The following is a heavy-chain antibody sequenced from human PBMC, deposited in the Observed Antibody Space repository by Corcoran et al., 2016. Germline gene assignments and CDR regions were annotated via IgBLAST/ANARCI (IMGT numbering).Heavy chain of an antibody. J-gene: IGHJ5*02. CDR3: SGSLNA. CDR1: GFSFSSSC. CDR2: IKYDGSET. V-gene: IGHV3-7*03. Sequence: EVQLVESGGGLVQPGGSLRLSCAASGFSFSSSCMDWVRQIPGKGLEWVANIKYDGSETYFVDSVKGRFTISRDNAQNSLYLQMNSLKDEDAAMYECSGSLNAWGQGTLVTVSS.